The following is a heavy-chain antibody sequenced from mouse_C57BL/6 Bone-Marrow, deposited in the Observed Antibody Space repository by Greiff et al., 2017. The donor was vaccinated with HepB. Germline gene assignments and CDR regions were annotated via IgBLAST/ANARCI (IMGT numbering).Heavy chain of an antibody. Sequence: EVKLVESGGGLVQPGGSMKLSCVASGFTFSNYWMNWVRQSPEKGLEWVAQIRLKSDNYATHYAESVKGRFTISRDDSKSSVYLQMNNLRAEDTGIYYCTGLPAFITTVEGDWYFDVWGTGTTVTVSS. J-gene: IGHJ1*03. CDR1: GFTFSNYW. CDR2: IRLKSDNYAT. CDR3: TGLPAFITTVEGDWYFDV. D-gene: IGHD1-1*01. V-gene: IGHV6-3*01.